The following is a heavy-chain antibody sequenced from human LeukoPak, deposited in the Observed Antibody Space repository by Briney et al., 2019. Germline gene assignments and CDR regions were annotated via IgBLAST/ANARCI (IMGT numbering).Heavy chain of an antibody. Sequence: SETLSLTCTVSGGSISSYYWSWIRQPPGKGLEWIGYIYYSGSTNYNPSLKSRVTISVDTSKNQFSLKLSSVTAADTAVYYCARVKGGYSSGWYKPYYYYMDVWGKGTTVTISS. CDR2: IYYSGST. CDR1: GGSISSYY. J-gene: IGHJ6*03. V-gene: IGHV4-59*12. CDR3: ARVKGGYSSGWYKPYYYYMDV. D-gene: IGHD6-19*01.